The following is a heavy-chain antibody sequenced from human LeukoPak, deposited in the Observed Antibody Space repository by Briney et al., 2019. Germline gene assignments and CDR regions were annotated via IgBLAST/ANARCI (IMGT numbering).Heavy chain of an antibody. Sequence: ASVKVSCKASGGTFSSYAISWVRQAPGLGLEWMGGIIPIFGTANYAQKFQGRVTITADKSTSTAYMELSSLRSEDTAVYYCARVGGGTLGPAGIHDYWGQGTLVTVSS. D-gene: IGHD2-15*01. V-gene: IGHV1-69*06. J-gene: IGHJ4*02. CDR2: IIPIFGTA. CDR3: ARVGGGTLGPAGIHDY. CDR1: GGTFSSYA.